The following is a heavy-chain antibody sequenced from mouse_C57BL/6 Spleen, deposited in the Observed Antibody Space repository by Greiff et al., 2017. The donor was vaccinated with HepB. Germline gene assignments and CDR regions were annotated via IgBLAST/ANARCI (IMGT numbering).Heavy chain of an antibody. Sequence: VQLQQSGAELVRPGASVKLSCKASGYTFTDYYINWVKQRPGQGLEWIARIYPGSGNTYYNEKFKGKATLTAEKSSSTAYMQLSSLTSEDSAVYFCERGTGTFDDWRQGATLTVSS. CDR3: ERGTGTFDD. CDR2: IYPGSGNT. J-gene: IGHJ2*01. CDR1: GYTFTDYY. V-gene: IGHV1-76*01. D-gene: IGHD4-1*01.